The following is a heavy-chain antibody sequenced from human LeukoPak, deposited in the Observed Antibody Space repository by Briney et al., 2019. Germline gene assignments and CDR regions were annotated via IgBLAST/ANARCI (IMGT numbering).Heavy chain of an antibody. Sequence: SETLSLTCTVSGGSISSGGYYWSWIRQHPGKGLEWIGEINHSGSTNYNPSLKSRVTISVDTSKNQFSLKLSSVTAADTAVYYCARDTSALFRIAVDMDVWGQGTTVTVSS. CDR2: INHSGST. CDR1: GGSISSGGYY. CDR3: ARDTSALFRIAVDMDV. D-gene: IGHD6-19*01. J-gene: IGHJ6*02. V-gene: IGHV4-31*03.